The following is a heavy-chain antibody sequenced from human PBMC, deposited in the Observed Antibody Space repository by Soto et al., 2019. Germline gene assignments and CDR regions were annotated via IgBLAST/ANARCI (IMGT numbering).Heavy chain of an antibody. CDR1: GFTFMTSS. D-gene: IGHD1-7*01. J-gene: IGHJ4*02. CDR2: ISSSSSTI. Sequence: PGGSLRLYSETEGFTFMTSSMNWVRQAPGKGLEWVSYISSSSSTIYYADSVKGRFTISRDNAKNSLYLQMNSLRDEDTAVYYCSREWSTGTIDYWGQAT. V-gene: IGHV3-48*02. CDR3: SREWSTGTIDY.